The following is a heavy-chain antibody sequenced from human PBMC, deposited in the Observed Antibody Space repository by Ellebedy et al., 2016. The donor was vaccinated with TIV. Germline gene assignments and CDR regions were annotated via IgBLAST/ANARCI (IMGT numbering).Heavy chain of an antibody. D-gene: IGHD2-2*01. CDR2: LGGDGDST. J-gene: IGHJ4*02. CDR3: AKQPHISSSWYYFDF. V-gene: IGHV3-23*01. Sequence: GESLKISCTASGFTFSSYWMHWFRHAPGKGLEWVSTLGGDGDSTYYADSVKGRFTISRDNSKNTLYLQMSSLRVEDTAVYFCAKQPHISSSWYYFDFWGLGTLVTVSS. CDR1: GFTFSSYW.